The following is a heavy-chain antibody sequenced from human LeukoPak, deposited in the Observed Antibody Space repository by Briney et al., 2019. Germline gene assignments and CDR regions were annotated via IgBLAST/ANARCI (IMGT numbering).Heavy chain of an antibody. CDR3: ARDRSAPAKYYFDY. D-gene: IGHD2-15*01. J-gene: IGHJ4*02. V-gene: IGHV3-30-3*01. CDR1: EFTFSRYA. CDR2: ISNDGNDK. Sequence: PVGSLRPSSAASEFTFSRYAMQWVRQAPGKGLEWVAVISNDGNDKHYADSVRGRFTFSRDNSKNTMYLQMNSLRAEDTAVYYCARDRSAPAKYYFDYWGQGTLVTVSS.